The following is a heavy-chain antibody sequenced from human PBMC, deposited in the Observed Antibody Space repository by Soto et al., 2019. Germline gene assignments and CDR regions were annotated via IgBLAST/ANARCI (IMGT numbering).Heavy chain of an antibody. CDR2: IYPGDSDT. Sequence: GESLKISCKGSGYSFTSYWIGWVRQMPGKGLEWMGIIYPGDSDTRYSPSFQGQVTISADKSISTAYLQWSSLKASDTAMYYCARGFLEWFRPPNYYYYMDVWGKGTTVTVSS. V-gene: IGHV5-51*01. CDR1: GYSFTSYW. D-gene: IGHD3-3*01. CDR3: ARGFLEWFRPPNYYYYMDV. J-gene: IGHJ6*03.